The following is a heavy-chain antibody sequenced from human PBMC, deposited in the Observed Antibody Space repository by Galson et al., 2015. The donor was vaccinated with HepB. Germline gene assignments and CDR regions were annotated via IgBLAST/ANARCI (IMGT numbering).Heavy chain of an antibody. CDR1: GYSISSGYF. CDR3: ARGRNSGLFPYAFDI. J-gene: IGHJ3*02. Sequence: SETLSLTCTVSGYSISSGYFWGWIRQSPGKGLEWIASIFHSGTTYYNPSLKSRVTISVDASKNQFYLKLSSVTAADPALFYCARGRNSGLFPYAFDIWGLGTMVTVSS. CDR2: IFHSGTT. D-gene: IGHD6-19*01. V-gene: IGHV4-38-2*02.